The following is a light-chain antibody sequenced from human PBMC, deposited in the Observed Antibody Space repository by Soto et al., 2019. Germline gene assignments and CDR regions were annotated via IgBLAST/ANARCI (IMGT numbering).Light chain of an antibody. J-gene: IGLJ2*01. Sequence: SYELTQPPSVSVTPGKTARITCGGNNIGDKSVHWYQQKPGQAPVLVIYYEIDRPSGIPERFSGSNSGNTATLTINSVEAGDEADYYCHVWDSSSDHRGVVFGGGTKLTVL. CDR2: YEI. CDR3: HVWDSSSDHRGVV. CDR1: NIGDKS. V-gene: IGLV3-21*04.